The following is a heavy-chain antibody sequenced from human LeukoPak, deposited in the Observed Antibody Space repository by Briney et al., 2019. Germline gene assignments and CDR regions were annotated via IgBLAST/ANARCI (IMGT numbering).Heavy chain of an antibody. CDR2: ISSSSSTI. CDR3: ARDSRFLEWLCAFDI. J-gene: IGHJ3*02. Sequence: GGSLRLSCAASGFTFSYYGMHWVRQAPGKGLEWVSYISSSSSTIYYADSVKGRFTISRDNAKNSLYLQMNSLRDEDTAVYYCARDSRFLEWLCAFDIWGQGTMVTVSS. CDR1: GFTFSYYG. V-gene: IGHV3-48*02. D-gene: IGHD3-3*01.